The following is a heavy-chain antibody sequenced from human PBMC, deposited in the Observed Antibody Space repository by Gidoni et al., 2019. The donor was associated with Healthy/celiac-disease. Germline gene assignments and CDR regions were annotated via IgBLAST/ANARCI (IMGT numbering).Heavy chain of an antibody. CDR1: GYTFTSYG. V-gene: IGHV1-18*01. CDR2: ISAYNGNT. Sequence: QVQLVQSGAEVKKPGASVKVSCKASGYTFTSYGISWVRQAPGQGLEWMGWISAYNGNTNYAQKLQGRVTMTTDTSTSTAYMELRSLRSDDTAVYYCARELYMAAAGRPSYYYGMDVWGQGTTVTVSS. CDR3: ARELYMAAAGRPSYYYGMDV. J-gene: IGHJ6*02. D-gene: IGHD6-13*01.